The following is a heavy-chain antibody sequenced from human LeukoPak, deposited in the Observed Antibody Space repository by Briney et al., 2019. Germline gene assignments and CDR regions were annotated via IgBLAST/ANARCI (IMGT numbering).Heavy chain of an antibody. V-gene: IGHV1-8*02. Sequence: ASVKVSCKASGYTFTGYYMHWVRQAPGQGLEWMGWMNPNSGDTGYAQKFQGRVTMTRNTSISTAYMELSSLRSEDTAVYYCARGGGPGDYWGQGTLVTVSS. J-gene: IGHJ4*02. CDR3: ARGGGPGDY. CDR1: GYTFTGYY. CDR2: MNPNSGDT.